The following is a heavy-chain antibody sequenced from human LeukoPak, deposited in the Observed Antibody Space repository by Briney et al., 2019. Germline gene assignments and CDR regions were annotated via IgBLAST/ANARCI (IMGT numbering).Heavy chain of an antibody. CDR3: AKVLDSGSYYEYYFDY. CDR2: ISGSGGST. J-gene: IGHJ4*02. Sequence: GGSLRPSCAASGFTFSSYAMSWVRQAPGKGLEWVSAISGSGGSTYYADSVKGRFTISRDNSKNTLYLQMNSLRAEDTAVYYCAKVLDSGSYYEYYFDYWGQGTLVTVSS. V-gene: IGHV3-23*01. CDR1: GFTFSSYA. D-gene: IGHD1-26*01.